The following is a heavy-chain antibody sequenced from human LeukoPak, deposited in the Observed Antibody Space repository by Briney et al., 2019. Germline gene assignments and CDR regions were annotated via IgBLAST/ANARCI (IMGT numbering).Heavy chain of an antibody. CDR1: GGSISSGDYY. J-gene: IGHJ5*02. Sequence: SQTLSLTCTVSGGSISSGDYYWSWIRQPQGKDLEWFGSFYYSGSTYYNPSLKSRVTISVDTSKNQFSLKLSSVTAADTAVYYCARVLTGYYDSSGYNNWFDPWGQGTLVTVSS. CDR3: ARVLTGYYDSSGYNNWFDP. CDR2: FYYSGST. V-gene: IGHV4-30-4*08. D-gene: IGHD3-22*01.